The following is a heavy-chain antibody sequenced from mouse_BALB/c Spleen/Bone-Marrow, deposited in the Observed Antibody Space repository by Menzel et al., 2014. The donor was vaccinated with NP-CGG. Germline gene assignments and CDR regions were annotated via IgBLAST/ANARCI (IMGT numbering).Heavy chain of an antibody. V-gene: IGHV5-12-2*01. CDR3: ARQNYEGFAY. Sequence: DVKLVESGGNLVQPGGSLKLPCAASGFTFSSYTMSWVRQTPEKRLEWVAYISNGGGSTYYPDTVKGRFTISRDNATNTLYLQMSSLKSEDTAMYYCARQNYEGFAYWGQGTLVTVSA. J-gene: IGHJ3*01. CDR2: ISNGGGST. CDR1: GFTFSSYT. D-gene: IGHD2-4*01.